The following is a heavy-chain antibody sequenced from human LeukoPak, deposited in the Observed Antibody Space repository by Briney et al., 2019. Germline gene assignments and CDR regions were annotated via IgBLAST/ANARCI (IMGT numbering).Heavy chain of an antibody. CDR3: ARGNDVLTGFDY. V-gene: IGHV4-30-2*01. CDR2: IYHSGST. Sequence: SETLSLTCAVSGGSISSAGYPWSWIRQPPGKGLEWIGYIYHSGSTFYNPSLKSRVIISVDKSKNQFSLKLSSVTAADTAVYYCARGNDVLTGFDYWGQGTLVTVSS. D-gene: IGHD3-9*01. CDR1: GGSISSAGYP. J-gene: IGHJ4*02.